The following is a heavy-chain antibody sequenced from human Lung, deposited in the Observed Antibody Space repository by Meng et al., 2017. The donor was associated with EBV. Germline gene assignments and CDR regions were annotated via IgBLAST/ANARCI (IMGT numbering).Heavy chain of an antibody. CDR2: ITSSGSSI. CDR1: GFTFSDYY. D-gene: IGHD6-19*01. Sequence: QGRLGESGGGLVQPGGSLRLSCAASGFTFSDYYMSWIRQAPGKGLEWVSYITSSGSSIYYSDSVKGRFTISGDNAKKSLYLQMSSLRAEDTAVYYCARSITMAAPFDFWGQGTLVTVSS. V-gene: IGHV3-11*01. J-gene: IGHJ4*02. CDR3: ARSITMAAPFDF.